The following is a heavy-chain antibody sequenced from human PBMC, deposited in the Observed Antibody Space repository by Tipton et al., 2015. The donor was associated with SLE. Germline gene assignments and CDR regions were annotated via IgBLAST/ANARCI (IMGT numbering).Heavy chain of an antibody. CDR3: ARGHYEGLSAFDI. D-gene: IGHD3-22*01. CDR1: GGSSSGYY. V-gene: IGHV4-34*01. J-gene: IGHJ3*02. CDR2: IYTSGST. Sequence: GLVKPSETLSLTCAVYGGSSSGYYWSWIRQPPGKGLEWIGYIYTSGSTNYNPSLKSRVTISVDTSKNQFSLKLSSVTAADTAVYYCARGHYEGLSAFDIWGQGTMVTVSS.